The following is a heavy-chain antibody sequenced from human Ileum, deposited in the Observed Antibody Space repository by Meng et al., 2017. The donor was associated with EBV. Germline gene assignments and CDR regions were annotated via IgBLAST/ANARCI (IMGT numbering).Heavy chain of an antibody. J-gene: IGHJ4*02. Sequence: QVEVVQAGGEAKKPGDSGKVSCKASGYTFTNYGITWVRQAPGQGLEWMGWISAYNGNTNYAQTLQGRVTMTTDTSTSTAYMELGSLRSDDTAVYYCARVEVGITSGDYWGQGTLVTVSS. D-gene: IGHD1-26*01. V-gene: IGHV1-18*01. CDR2: ISAYNGNT. CDR3: ARVEVGITSGDY. CDR1: GYTFTNYG.